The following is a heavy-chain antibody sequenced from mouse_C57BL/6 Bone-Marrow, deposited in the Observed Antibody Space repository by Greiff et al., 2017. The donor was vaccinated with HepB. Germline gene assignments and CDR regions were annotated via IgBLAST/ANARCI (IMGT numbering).Heavy chain of an antibody. V-gene: IGHV10-1*01. J-gene: IGHJ3*01. CDR3: VIGNHGTY. CDR2: IRSKSNNYAT. D-gene: IGHD2-1*01. Sequence: EVTLMESGGGLVQPKGSLKLSCAASGFSFNTYAMNWVRQAPGKGLEWVARIRSKSNNYATYYADSLKDRFTISRDDSESMIYLQMNNLKTEDTAMYYCVIGNHGTYWGQGTLVTVSA. CDR1: GFSFNTYA.